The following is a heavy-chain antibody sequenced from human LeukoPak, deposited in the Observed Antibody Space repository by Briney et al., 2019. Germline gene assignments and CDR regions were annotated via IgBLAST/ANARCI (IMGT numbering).Heavy chain of an antibody. CDR2: VHYTGIT. Sequence: SETLSLTCTVSGGSISSSSYYWGWIRQPPGKGLEWIGYVHYTGITNYSPSLKSRVTISLDTSKKQFSLKLSSVTAADTAVYYCTRGSDGEYDSWGQGTLVTVSS. CDR3: TRGSDGEYDS. CDR1: GGSISSSSYY. J-gene: IGHJ4*02. D-gene: IGHD5-24*01. V-gene: IGHV4-61*05.